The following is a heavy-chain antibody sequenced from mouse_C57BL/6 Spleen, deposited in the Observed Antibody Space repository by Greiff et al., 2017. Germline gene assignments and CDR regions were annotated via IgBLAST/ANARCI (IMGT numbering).Heavy chain of an antibody. CDR1: GFTFSDYG. Sequence: EVQLQESGGGLVKPGGSLKLSCAASGFTFSDYGMHWVRQAPEKGLEWVAYISSGSSTIYYADTVKGRFTISRDNAKNTLFLQMTSLRSEDTAMYYCARGDYYDYDEYFDYWGQGTTLTVSS. D-gene: IGHD2-4*01. V-gene: IGHV5-17*01. CDR2: ISSGSSTI. CDR3: ARGDYYDYDEYFDY. J-gene: IGHJ2*01.